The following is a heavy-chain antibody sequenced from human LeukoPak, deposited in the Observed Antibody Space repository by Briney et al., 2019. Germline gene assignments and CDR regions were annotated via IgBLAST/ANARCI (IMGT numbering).Heavy chain of an antibody. CDR1: GFTFSNYE. CDR3: ARDNYGDSSPYFDY. V-gene: IGHV3-48*03. D-gene: IGHD4-17*01. J-gene: IGHJ4*02. Sequence: GGSLRLSCAASGFTFSNYEMHWVRQAPGKGLEWVSYISSSGSDIYYADSVKGRFTISRDNAKNSLYLHMNSLRAEDTAVYYCARDNYGDSSPYFDYWGQGTLVTVSS. CDR2: ISSSGSDI.